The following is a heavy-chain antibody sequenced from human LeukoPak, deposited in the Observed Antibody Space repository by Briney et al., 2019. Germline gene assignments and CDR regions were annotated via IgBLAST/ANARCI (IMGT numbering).Heavy chain of an antibody. V-gene: IGHV4-38-2*02. Sequence: SETLSLTCTVSGYSISSGYYWGWIRQPPGKGLEWIGSIYHSGSTYYNPSLNSRVTISVDTSKSQFSLKLSSVTAADTAVYYCATSGATTATTWGGNWFDPWGQGALVTVSS. CDR3: ATSGATTATTWGGNWFDP. D-gene: IGHD4-17*01. J-gene: IGHJ5*02. CDR1: GYSISSGYY. CDR2: IYHSGST.